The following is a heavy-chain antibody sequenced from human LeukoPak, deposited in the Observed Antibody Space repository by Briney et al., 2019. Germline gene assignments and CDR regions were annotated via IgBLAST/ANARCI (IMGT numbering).Heavy chain of an antibody. CDR3: ARGFVPVTVTYYYFDY. V-gene: IGHV4-59*12. D-gene: IGHD4-17*01. CDR1: GGSISNYY. Sequence: SETLSLTCTVSGGSISNYYWNWIRQPPGKGLEWIGYVSYSGSTNYNPSLKSRVTISLYTSKNQFSLKLSSVTAADTAVYYCARGFVPVTVTYYYFDYWGQGTLVTVSS. CDR2: VSYSGST. J-gene: IGHJ4*02.